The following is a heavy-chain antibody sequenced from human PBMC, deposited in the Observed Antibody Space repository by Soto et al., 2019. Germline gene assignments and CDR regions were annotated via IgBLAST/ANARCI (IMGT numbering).Heavy chain of an antibody. J-gene: IGHJ4*02. CDR3: ARQLGYRLGELSLYFDY. V-gene: IGHV4-39*01. CDR2: IYYSGST. Sequence: PSETLSLTCTVSGGSISSSSYYWGWIRQPPGKGLEWIGSIYYSGSTYYNPSLKSRVTISVDTSKNQFSLKLSSVTAADTAVYYCARQLGYRLGELSLYFDYWGQGTLVTVSS. D-gene: IGHD3-16*02. CDR1: GGSISSSSYY.